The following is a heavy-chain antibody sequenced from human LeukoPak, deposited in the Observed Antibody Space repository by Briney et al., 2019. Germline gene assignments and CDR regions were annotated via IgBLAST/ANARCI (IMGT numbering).Heavy chain of an antibody. Sequence: GGSLRLSCAASGFTFSSYAMSWVRQAPGKGLVWVAHINTDGRTTTYADSVKGRFTVARDNAKNTLYLEMNRLRAEDTAVYYCARDNTYMFDYWGQGTQVTVSS. CDR1: GFTFSSYA. CDR3: ARDNTYMFDY. CDR2: INTDGRTT. J-gene: IGHJ4*02. V-gene: IGHV3-74*01. D-gene: IGHD2-2*02.